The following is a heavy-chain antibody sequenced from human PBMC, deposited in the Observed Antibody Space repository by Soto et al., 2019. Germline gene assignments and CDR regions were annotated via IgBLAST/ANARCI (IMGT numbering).Heavy chain of an antibody. V-gene: IGHV4-34*01. D-gene: IGHD4-17*01. CDR1: GGSFSNYY. CDR3: ARGPTVTTLYYYYMDV. J-gene: IGHJ6*03. CDR2: INHSGST. Sequence: SETLSLTCGVYGGSFSNYYWSWIRQPPGKGLEWIGEINHSGSTNYNPSLESRVSISVDTSKRQFSLKLYSVTAADTAVYYCARGPTVTTLYYYYMDVWGKGTTVTVSS.